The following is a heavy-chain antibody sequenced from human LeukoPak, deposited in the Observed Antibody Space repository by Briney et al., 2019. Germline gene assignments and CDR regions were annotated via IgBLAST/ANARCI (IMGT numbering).Heavy chain of an antibody. D-gene: IGHD4-11*01. CDR1: GYTFTSYG. J-gene: IGHJ4*02. V-gene: IGHV1-18*01. CDR3: ARDRGTYSNHGSFDY. CDR2: ISAYNGNT. Sequence: GASVKVSCKASGYTFTSYGISWVRQAPGRGLEWMGWISAYNGNTNYAQKLQGRVTMTTDTSTSTAYMELRSLRSDDTAVYYCARDRGTYSNHGSFDYWGQGTLVTVSS.